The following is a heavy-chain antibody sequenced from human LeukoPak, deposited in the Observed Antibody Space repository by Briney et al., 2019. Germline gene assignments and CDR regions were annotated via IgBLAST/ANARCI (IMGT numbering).Heavy chain of an antibody. J-gene: IGHJ4*02. CDR2: INWNGGST. CDR3: AKVAKYYYGSETYYFFEH. CDR1: GFTFDDYG. D-gene: IGHD3-10*01. V-gene: IGHV3-20*04. Sequence: SGGSLRLSCAASGFTFDDYGMSWVRQAPGKGLEWVSGINWNGGSTGYADSVKGRFTISRDNAKNSLYLQMNSLRVEDTAVYYCAKVAKYYYGSETYYFFEHWGQGTPVTASS.